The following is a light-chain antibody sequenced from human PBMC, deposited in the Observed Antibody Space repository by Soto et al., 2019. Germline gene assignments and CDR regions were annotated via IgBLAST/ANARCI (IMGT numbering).Light chain of an antibody. V-gene: IGKV3-15*01. Sequence: EIVLTQSPATLSVSPCDRATLSCRASESVTSSLAWYQQKPGQPPRLLIYAASTRATDVPARFSGGGSETEFTLTISSLQSEDFAVYYCQQYNNWPKTFGQGTKVDIK. CDR1: ESVTSS. CDR2: AAS. CDR3: QQYNNWPKT. J-gene: IGKJ1*01.